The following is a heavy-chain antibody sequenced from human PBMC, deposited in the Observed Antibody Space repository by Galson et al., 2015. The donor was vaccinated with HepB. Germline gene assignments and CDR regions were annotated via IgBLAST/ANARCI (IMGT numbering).Heavy chain of an antibody. CDR1: GFTFSSFW. CDR2: IKQDGSEK. V-gene: IGHV3-7*01. CDR3: ARDTGYSSSWYVDY. D-gene: IGHD6-13*01. Sequence: SLRLSCAASGFTFSSFWMSWVRQAPGKGLEWVANIKQDGSEKYYVDSVKGRFTISRDNAKNSLYLQMNSLRAEDTAVYYCARDTGYSSSWYVDYWGQETLVTVSS. J-gene: IGHJ4*02.